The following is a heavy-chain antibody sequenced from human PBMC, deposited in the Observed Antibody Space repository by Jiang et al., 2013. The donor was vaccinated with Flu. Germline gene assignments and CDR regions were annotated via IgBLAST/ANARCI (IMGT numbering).Heavy chain of an antibody. V-gene: IGHV4-39*01. CDR1: GGSISSSSYY. CDR3: ARWPGSGRQGKFDP. D-gene: IGHD3-10*01. CDR2: IYYSGST. Sequence: YGPGLVKPSETLSLTCTVSGGSISSSSYYWGWIRRPPGKGLEWIGSIYYSGSTYYNPSLKSRVTISVDTSKNQFSLKLSSVTAADTAVYYCARWPGSGRQGKFDPWGQGTLVTVSS. J-gene: IGHJ5*02.